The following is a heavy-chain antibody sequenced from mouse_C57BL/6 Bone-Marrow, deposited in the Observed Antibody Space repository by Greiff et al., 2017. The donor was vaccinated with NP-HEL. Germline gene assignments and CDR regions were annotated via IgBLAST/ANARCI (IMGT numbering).Heavy chain of an antibody. CDR3: TMRTYFDY. Sequence: LVESGAELVRPGASVTLSCKASGYTFTDYEMHWVKQTPVHGLEWIGAIDPETGGTAYNQKFKGKAILTADKSSSTAYMELRSLTSEDSAVYYCTMRTYFDYWGQGTTLTVSS. J-gene: IGHJ2*01. CDR2: IDPETGGT. CDR1: GYTFTDYE. V-gene: IGHV1-15*01.